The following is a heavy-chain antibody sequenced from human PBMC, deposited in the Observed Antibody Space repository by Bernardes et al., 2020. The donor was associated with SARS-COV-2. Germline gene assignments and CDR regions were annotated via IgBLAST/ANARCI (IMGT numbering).Heavy chain of an antibody. CDR1: GYTFTGYF. D-gene: IGHD2-21*02. CDR3: ARTRTTISTTGIPVDY. V-gene: IGHV1-2*02. J-gene: IGHJ4*02. CDR2: INPNTGGT. Sequence: ASVKVSCKASGYTFTGYFIHWVRQAPGQRLEWMGWINPNTGGTNYVQKFQGRVTMTRDTSITTAYMELSRLGSDDMAIYYCARTRTTISTTGIPVDYWGQGTLVTVSS.